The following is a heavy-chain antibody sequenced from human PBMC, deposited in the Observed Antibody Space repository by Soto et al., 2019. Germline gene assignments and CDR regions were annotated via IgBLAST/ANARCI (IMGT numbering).Heavy chain of an antibody. J-gene: IGHJ5*02. CDR2: INYSGST. V-gene: IGHV4-59*01. Sequence: SETLSLTCTVSGGSIGSYYWSWIRQPPGKGLEWIGYINYSGSTNYNPSLKSRVTISVETSKNQFSLKLSSATAADTAVYYCARQGGRGYKVDWFDPWGQGTLVTVSS. CDR3: ARQGGRGYKVDWFDP. D-gene: IGHD3-10*01. CDR1: GGSIGSYY.